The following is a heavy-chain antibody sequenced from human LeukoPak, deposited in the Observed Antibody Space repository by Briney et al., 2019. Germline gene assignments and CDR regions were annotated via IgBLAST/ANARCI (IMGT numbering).Heavy chain of an antibody. D-gene: IGHD5-18*01. V-gene: IGHV3-7*01. CDR3: ARDVDTTMTSYIDY. CDR2: INQDGGEI. J-gene: IGHJ4*02. Sequence: GGSLRLSCAASGFTLSSYWMSWVRQAPGKGLEWVANINQDGGEIYYVDSVRGRFTISRDNAKNSLYLQMNSLRAEDTAVYYCARDVDTTMTSYIDYWGQGSLVTVSS. CDR1: GFTLSSYW.